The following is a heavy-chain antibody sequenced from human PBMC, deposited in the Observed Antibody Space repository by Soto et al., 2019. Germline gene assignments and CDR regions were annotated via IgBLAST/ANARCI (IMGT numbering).Heavy chain of an antibody. CDR1: GYRFTAYS. D-gene: IGHD3-3*01. CDR2: INPNSGGT. J-gene: IGHJ5*02. CDR3: ARYPYSGSEWLPHDWVYP. Sequence: QVQLVQSGAEVKKSGASVKVSCKGSGYRFTAYSIHWVRQAPGQGLEWMGWINPNSGGTNYSPKFQDRITMTRHTSVETAYMELIRLTSHATALYFSARYPYSGSEWLPHDWVYPCGQGTLVTVSS. V-gene: IGHV1-2*07.